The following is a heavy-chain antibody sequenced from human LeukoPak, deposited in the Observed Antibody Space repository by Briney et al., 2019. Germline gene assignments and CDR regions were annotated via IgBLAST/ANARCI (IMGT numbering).Heavy chain of an antibody. D-gene: IGHD6-13*01. V-gene: IGHV3-7*01. CDR2: IKQDGSGK. CDR1: GFTFSNYW. CDR3: AREISSWYRTEGRFDP. J-gene: IGHJ5*02. Sequence: GGSLRLSCAASGFTFSNYWMTWVRQSPGKGLEWVANIKQDGSGKYYVDSVRGRFTISRDSAKNSLYLQMNSLRAEDSAVYYCAREISSWYRTEGRFDPWGQGTLVTVSS.